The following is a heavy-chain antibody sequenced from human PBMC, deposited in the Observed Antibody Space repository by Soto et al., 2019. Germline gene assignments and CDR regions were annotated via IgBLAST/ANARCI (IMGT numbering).Heavy chain of an antibody. CDR2: ISYDGSNK. J-gene: IGHJ4*02. CDR1: GFTFSSYG. Sequence: QVQLVESGGGVVQPGRSLRLSCAASGFTFSSYGMHWVRQAPGKGLEWVAVISYDGSNKYYADSVKGRFTISRDSSKNTLYLQMNSLRAEDTAVYYCAIYSSGWYPLDYWGQGTLVTVSS. D-gene: IGHD6-19*01. V-gene: IGHV3-30*03. CDR3: AIYSSGWYPLDY.